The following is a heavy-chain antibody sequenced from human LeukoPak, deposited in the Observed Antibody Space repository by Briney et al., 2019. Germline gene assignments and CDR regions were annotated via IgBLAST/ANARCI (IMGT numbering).Heavy chain of an antibody. CDR2: ISGSADGT. V-gene: IGHV3-23*01. D-gene: IGHD4-23*01. Sequence: PGGSLRLSCAASGFTFGSHAMSWVRQAPGKGLEWVSTISGSADGTHYRDSVKGRFTISRDNSKNTLFPQMNSLRAADTAVYYCAKGIGGTLFDYWGQGTLVTVSS. J-gene: IGHJ4*02. CDR1: GFTFGSHA. CDR3: AKGIGGTLFDY.